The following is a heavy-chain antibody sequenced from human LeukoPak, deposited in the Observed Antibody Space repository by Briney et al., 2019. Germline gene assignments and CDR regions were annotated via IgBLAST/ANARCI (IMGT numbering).Heavy chain of an antibody. Sequence: SGGSLRLSCAASGFTFSSYAMTWVRQAPEKGLEWVSTVNGGGGATYYADSVKGRFTISRDNSKNTLYLQMNSLRAEDTAVYYCAKRYCTSISCYREIDSWGQGTLVTVSP. CDR3: AKRYCTSISCYREIDS. CDR2: VNGGGGAT. D-gene: IGHD2-2*02. V-gene: IGHV3-23*01. J-gene: IGHJ4*02. CDR1: GFTFSSYA.